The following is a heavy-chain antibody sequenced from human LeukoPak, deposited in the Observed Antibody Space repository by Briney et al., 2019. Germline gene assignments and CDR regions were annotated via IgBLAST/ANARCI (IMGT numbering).Heavy chain of an antibody. V-gene: IGHV3-74*01. Sequence: GGSLRLSCAASGLTFSSYWMHWVRHAPGKGLVWVSSINSDGSSTRYADSVKDRFTISRDNAKNTLYLQMNSLRAEDTAVYYCARLPTGSSLHYWGQGTLVTVSS. CDR2: INSDGSST. CDR3: ARLPTGSSLHY. CDR1: GLTFSSYW. J-gene: IGHJ4*02. D-gene: IGHD6-6*01.